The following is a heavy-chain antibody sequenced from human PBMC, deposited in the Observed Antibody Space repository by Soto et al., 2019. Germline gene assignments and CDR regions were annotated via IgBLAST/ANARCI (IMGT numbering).Heavy chain of an antibody. CDR3: ARDRGYGGNYVFDF. Sequence: WGSLRLSCTTSGFTFSTYGMHFFRHSPFKGPEWVATIWYHGNAYYYKDSIKGRFAVSRDNSKNTVFLQMNTLRAEDTATYYCARDRGYGGNYVFDFWGLGTLVTVS. D-gene: IGHD4-4*01. J-gene: IGHJ4*02. CDR2: IWYHGNAY. V-gene: IGHV3-33*01. CDR1: GFTFSTYG.